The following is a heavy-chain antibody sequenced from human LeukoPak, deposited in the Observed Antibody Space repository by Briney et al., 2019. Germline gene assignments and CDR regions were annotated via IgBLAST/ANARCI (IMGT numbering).Heavy chain of an antibody. J-gene: IGHJ4*02. D-gene: IGHD6-19*01. CDR1: GGSISSGSYY. CDR3: ARESSGWSKRLDY. V-gene: IGHV4-61*02. Sequence: SSETLSLTCTVSGGSISSGSYYWSWIRQPAGKGLEWIGRIYTSGSTNYNPSLKSRVTISVDTSKNQFSLKLSSVTAADTAVYYCARESSGWSKRLDYWGQGTLVTVSS. CDR2: IYTSGST.